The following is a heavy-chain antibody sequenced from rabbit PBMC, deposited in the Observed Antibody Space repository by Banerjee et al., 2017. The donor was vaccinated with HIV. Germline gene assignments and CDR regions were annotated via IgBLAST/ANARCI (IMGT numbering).Heavy chain of an antibody. CDR2: IYAGSSGSA. D-gene: IGHD4-1*01. Sequence: QEQLEESGGGLVKPEGSLTLTCKASGFDLSTDYYYMCWVRQAPGKGLEWIGTIYAGSSGSAYYASWVNGRFTISKTSSTTVTLQMTSLTAADTATYFCARDLAGAIGWNFGLWGPGTLVPVS. J-gene: IGHJ4*01. CDR3: ARDLAGAIGWNFGL. V-gene: IGHV1S45*01. CDR1: GFDLSTDYY.